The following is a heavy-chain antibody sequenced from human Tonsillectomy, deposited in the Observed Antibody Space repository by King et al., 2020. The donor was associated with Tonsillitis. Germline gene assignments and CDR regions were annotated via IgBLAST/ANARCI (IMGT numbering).Heavy chain of an antibody. CDR3: ARTDYGGTHWFFDL. CDR1: GFTFNNYG. CDR2: ISYDGGQK. J-gene: IGHJ2*01. V-gene: IGHV3-33*05. D-gene: IGHD4-23*01. Sequence: QVQLVESGGGVVQPGRSLRLSCAASGFTFNNYGMHWVRQAPGKGLEWVALISYDGGQKYYADSVKGRFTISRDNSKNTRYLQMNSLRDEDTAVYYCARTDYGGTHWFFDLWGRGTLVTVSS.